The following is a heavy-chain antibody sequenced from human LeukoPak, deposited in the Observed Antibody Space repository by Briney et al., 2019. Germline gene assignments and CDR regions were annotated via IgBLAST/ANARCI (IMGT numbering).Heavy chain of an antibody. CDR3: ARDSRDYYDSSGYYYVPDNWFDP. D-gene: IGHD3-22*01. J-gene: IGHJ5*02. CDR2: IIPILGIA. V-gene: IGHV1-69*04. Sequence: ASVKVSCKASGGTFSSYAISWVRQAPGQGLEWMGRIIPILGIANYAQKFQGRVTITADKSTSTAYMELSSLRSDDTAVYYCARDSRDYYDSSGYYYVPDNWFDPWGQGTLVTVSS. CDR1: GGTFSSYA.